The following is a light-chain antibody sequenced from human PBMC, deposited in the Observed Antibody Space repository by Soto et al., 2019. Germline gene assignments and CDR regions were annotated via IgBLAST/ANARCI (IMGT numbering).Light chain of an antibody. CDR2: DAS. Sequence: AIQLTQTPSSLSASVGDSVTITCRASQAFTNTLAWYQQKPGKAPQLPIYDASSLEGGVPSRFSGSGSGTDFTLTISGLQPEDFATYHCQQYRTYPTFGGGTRVEIK. CDR1: QAFTNT. V-gene: IGKV1-13*02. CDR3: QQYRTYPT. J-gene: IGKJ4*01.